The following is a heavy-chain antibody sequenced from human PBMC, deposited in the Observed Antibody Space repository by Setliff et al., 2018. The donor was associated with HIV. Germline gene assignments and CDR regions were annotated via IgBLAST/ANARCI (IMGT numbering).Heavy chain of an antibody. CDR1: GYSFTTYW. CDR3: ARFGFGELPYYYGMDV. CDR2: IYPGDSDT. Sequence: GESLKISCKGSGYSFTTYWIGWVRQMPGKGLEWMGIIYPGDSDTRYSPSFQGQVTISADKSNSTAYLQWSSLKASDTAMYYCARFGFGELPYYYGMDVWGQGTTVTVSS. D-gene: IGHD3-10*01. J-gene: IGHJ6*02. V-gene: IGHV5-51*01.